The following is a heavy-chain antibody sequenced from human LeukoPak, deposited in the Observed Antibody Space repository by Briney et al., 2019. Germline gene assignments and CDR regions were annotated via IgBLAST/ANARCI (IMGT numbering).Heavy chain of an antibody. D-gene: IGHD3-22*01. J-gene: IGHJ2*01. CDR2: ISWVGGST. CDR1: GFTFDDYA. CDR3: AKVHYDSSGYYSWYFDL. Sequence: GGSLRLSCAASGFTFDDYAMHWVRQAPGKGLEWVSLISWVGGSTYYADSVKGRFTISRDNSKNSLYLQMNSLRAEDTALYYCAKVHYDSSGYYSWYFDLWGRGTLVTVSS. V-gene: IGHV3-43D*03.